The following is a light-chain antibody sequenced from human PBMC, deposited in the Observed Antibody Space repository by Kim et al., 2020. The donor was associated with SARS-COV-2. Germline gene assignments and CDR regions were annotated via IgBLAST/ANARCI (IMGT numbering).Light chain of an antibody. J-gene: IGLJ1*01. Sequence: QSALTQPASVSGSPGQSITISCTGTSSDVGGYNYVSWYQQHPGKAPKLMIYDVSKRPSGVSNRFSGSKSGNTASLTISGLHAEDEADYYCSSYTSSSTFVFGTGTRSSS. CDR2: DVS. CDR1: SSDVGGYNY. V-gene: IGLV2-14*01. CDR3: SSYTSSSTFV.